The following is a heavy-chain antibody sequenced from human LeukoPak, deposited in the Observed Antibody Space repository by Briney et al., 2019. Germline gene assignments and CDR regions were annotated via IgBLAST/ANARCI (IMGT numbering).Heavy chain of an antibody. V-gene: IGHV4-34*01. D-gene: IGHD6-6*01. CDR3: ARAIIAARRDDY. CDR2: INHSGST. Sequence: PSETLSLTCAVYGGSFSGYYWSWIRQPPGKGLEWIGEINHSGSTNYNPSLKSRVTISVDTSKNQFSLKLSSVTAADTAVYYCARAIIAARRDDYWGQGTLVTVSS. J-gene: IGHJ4*02. CDR1: GGSFSGYY.